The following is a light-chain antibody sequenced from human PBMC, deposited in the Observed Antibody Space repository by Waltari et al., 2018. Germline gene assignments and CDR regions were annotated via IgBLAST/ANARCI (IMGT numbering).Light chain of an antibody. CDR2: HVT. J-gene: IGLJ3*02. CDR1: SSDIGANNY. V-gene: IGLV2-14*01. CDR3: SSYTPADALV. Sequence: QSALTQPASVSGSPGQSITISCTGTSSDIGANNYVSWYRQHPGKAPKLILYHVTTRPSGVSTRFSGSKSGNTASLTISGLQAEDEADYFCSSYTPADALVFGGGTKLTVL.